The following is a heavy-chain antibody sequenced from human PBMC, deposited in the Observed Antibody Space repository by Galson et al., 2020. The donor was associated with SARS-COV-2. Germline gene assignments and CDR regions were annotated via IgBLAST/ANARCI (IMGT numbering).Heavy chain of an antibody. CDR1: GFTFSSYA. J-gene: IGHJ6*02. D-gene: IGHD3-22*01. V-gene: IGHV3-23*01. CDR3: AKAERLANYYDSRYDDYGMDD. CDR2: ISGSGGST. Sequence: GGSLRLSCAASGFTFSSYAMSWVRQAPGKGLEWVSAISGSGGSTYYADSVKGRFTISSDNSKNTLHLQMNSLRAEDTALYYCAKAERLANYYDSRYDDYGMDDWGQGTTVT.